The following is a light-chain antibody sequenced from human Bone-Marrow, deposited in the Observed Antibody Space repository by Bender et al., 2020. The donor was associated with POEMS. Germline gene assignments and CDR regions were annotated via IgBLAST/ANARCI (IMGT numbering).Light chain of an antibody. V-gene: IGLV3-25*03. CDR1: SLPSQY. CDR3: QSADGRFSYEV. Sequence: SYELTQPPSVSLSPGQTVSISCSSDSLPSQYVYCYQQKPGQAPVLVIYKDTERPSGIPEGFSGSSSGTTVTLTISGVQAEDGADYYCQSADGRFSYEVFGGGTKLTVL. J-gene: IGLJ2*01. CDR2: KDT.